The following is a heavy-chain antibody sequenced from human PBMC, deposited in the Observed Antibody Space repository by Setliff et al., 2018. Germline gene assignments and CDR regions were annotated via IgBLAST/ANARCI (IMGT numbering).Heavy chain of an antibody. V-gene: IGHV5-51*01. D-gene: IGHD6-25*01. CDR2: LKPGDSDT. CDR1: GYTFTNYW. CDR3: ARLGAPASHDAFDI. J-gene: IGHJ3*02. Sequence: GESLKISCQGSGYTFTNYWIGWVRQMPGKGLEWMGILKPGDSDTRYSPSFQGQVTMSADKSINTAYLQWSSLKASDTAMYYCARLGAPASHDAFDIWGQGTMVTVSS.